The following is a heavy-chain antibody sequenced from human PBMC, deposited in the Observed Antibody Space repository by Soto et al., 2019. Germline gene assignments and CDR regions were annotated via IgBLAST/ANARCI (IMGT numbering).Heavy chain of an antibody. CDR2: IYPGDSDT. CDR3: ARSDIIVVPPAVPAECFLH. J-gene: IGHJ1*01. V-gene: IGHV5-51*01. CDR1: EYTFTKYW. Sequence: PGESLKISCKASEYTFTKYWFGWVRQMPGKGLEWMGIIYPGDSDTRYSPSFRGHVTISADKSVSTAYLQWSSLKASDTAMYYCARSDIIVVPPAVPAECFLHWGQGTLVTVSS. D-gene: IGHD2-2*01.